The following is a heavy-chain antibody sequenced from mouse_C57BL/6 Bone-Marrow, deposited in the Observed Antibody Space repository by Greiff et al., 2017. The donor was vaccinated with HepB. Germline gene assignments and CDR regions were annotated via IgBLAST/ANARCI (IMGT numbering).Heavy chain of an antibody. CDR3: AREGYYYGSSSGFAY. D-gene: IGHD1-1*01. Sequence: QVQLKQPGAELVRPGSSVKLSCKASGYTFTSYWMHWVKQRPIQGLEWIGNIDPSDSETHYNQKFKDKATLTVDKSSSTAYMQLSSLTSEDSAVYYCAREGYYYGSSSGFAYWGQGTLVTVSA. CDR2: IDPSDSET. V-gene: IGHV1-52*01. J-gene: IGHJ3*01. CDR1: GYTFTSYW.